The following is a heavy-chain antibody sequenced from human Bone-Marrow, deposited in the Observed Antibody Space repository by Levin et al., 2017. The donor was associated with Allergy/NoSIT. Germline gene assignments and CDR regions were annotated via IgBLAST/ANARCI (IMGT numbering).Heavy chain of an antibody. CDR3: ASSGYTSEYFDY. CDR2: ISGSSTYT. J-gene: IGHJ4*02. V-gene: IGHV3-21*01. D-gene: IGHD5-24*01. Sequence: PGGSLRLSCAASGFPFSSYSMNWVRQAPGKGLEWVSSISGSSTYTYYADSVKGRFTISRDNAKNSLYLQMSSLRAEDTAVYFCASSGYTSEYFDYWGQGTLVTVSS. CDR1: GFPFSSYS.